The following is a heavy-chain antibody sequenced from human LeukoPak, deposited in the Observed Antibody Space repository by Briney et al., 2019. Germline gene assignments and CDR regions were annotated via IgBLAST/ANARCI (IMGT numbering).Heavy chain of an antibody. CDR1: GFTFSSYA. Sequence: GGSLRPSCAASGFTFSSYAMSWVRQAPGKGLEWVSAISGSGGSTYYADSVKGRFTISGDNSKNTLYLQMNSLRAEDTAVYYCAKRPRSGYSSSWTYYFDYWGQGTLVTVSS. J-gene: IGHJ4*02. CDR3: AKRPRSGYSSSWTYYFDY. D-gene: IGHD6-13*01. CDR2: ISGSGGST. V-gene: IGHV3-23*01.